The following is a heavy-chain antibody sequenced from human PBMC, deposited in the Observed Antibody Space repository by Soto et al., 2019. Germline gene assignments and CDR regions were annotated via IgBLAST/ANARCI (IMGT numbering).Heavy chain of an antibody. CDR1: GFTFSKYW. CDR2: INLDGSLS. J-gene: IGHJ6*02. V-gene: IGHV3-74*01. CDR3: ARDRGVVVVVPAAPGRYGMDV. D-gene: IGHD2-2*01. Sequence: PGGSLRLSCAASGFTFSKYWMHWVRQAPGKGLVWVSRINLDGSLSTYADSVKGRFTMSRDNAKNTLYLQMNSLRAEDTAVYYCARDRGVVVVVPAAPGRYGMDVWGQGTTVTVSS.